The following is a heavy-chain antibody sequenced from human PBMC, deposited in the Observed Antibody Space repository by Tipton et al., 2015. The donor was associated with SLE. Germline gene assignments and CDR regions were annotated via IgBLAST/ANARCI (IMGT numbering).Heavy chain of an antibody. CDR3: TTSMVRGVINVDY. J-gene: IGHJ4*02. Sequence: SLRLSCAASGFTFSNAWMSWVRQAPGKGLEWGGRIKSKTDGGTTDYAAPVKGRFTISRDDSKNTLYLQMNSLKTEDTAVYYCTTSMVRGVINVDYWGQGTLVTVSS. CDR1: GFTFSNAW. D-gene: IGHD3-10*01. CDR2: IKSKTDGGTT. V-gene: IGHV3-15*01.